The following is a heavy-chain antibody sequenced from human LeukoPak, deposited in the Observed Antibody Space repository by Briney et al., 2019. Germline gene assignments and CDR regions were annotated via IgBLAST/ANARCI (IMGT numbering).Heavy chain of an antibody. CDR2: IFNSDNTI. CDR3: ARVGYSSSWHSGSAFDI. D-gene: IGHD6-13*01. V-gene: IGHV3-48*03. J-gene: IGHJ3*02. CDR1: GFTFSSYE. Sequence: PGGSLRLSCAASGFTFSSYEMNWVRQAPGKGLEWVSYIFNSDNTIYYADSVKGRFTISRDHAQNSLYLQMNSLRAEDTAVYFCARVGYSSSWHSGSAFDIWGQGTMVTVSS.